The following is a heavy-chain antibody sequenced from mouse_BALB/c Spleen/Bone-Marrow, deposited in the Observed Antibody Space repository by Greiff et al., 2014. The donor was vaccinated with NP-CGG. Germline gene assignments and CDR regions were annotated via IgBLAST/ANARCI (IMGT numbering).Heavy chain of an antibody. V-gene: IGHV1S56*01. Sequence: QVQLKESGPELVKPGASVRISCKASGYTFTSYYIHWVKQRPGQGLEWIGWIYPGNVNTKYDEKFKGKATLTADKSSSTAYMQLSSLPSEDSAVYFCARSPGSSPAWFAYWGQGTLVTVSA. J-gene: IGHJ3*01. CDR1: GYTFTSYY. CDR3: ARSPGSSPAWFAY. CDR2: IYPGNVNT. D-gene: IGHD1-1*01.